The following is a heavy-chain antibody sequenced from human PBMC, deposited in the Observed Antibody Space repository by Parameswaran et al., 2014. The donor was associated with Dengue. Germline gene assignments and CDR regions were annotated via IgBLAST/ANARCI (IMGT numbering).Heavy chain of an antibody. CDR1: GFTFSNAW. V-gene: IGHV3-15*01. Sequence: LSLTCAASGFTFSNAWMSWVRQAPGKGLEWVGRIKSKTDGGTTDYAAPVKGRFTISRDDSKNTLYLQMNSLKTEDTAVYYCTTDFPPSSGWLRGFDYWGQGTLVTVSS. CDR2: IKSKTDGGTT. CDR3: TTDFPPSSGWLRGFDY. D-gene: IGHD6-19*01. J-gene: IGHJ4*02.